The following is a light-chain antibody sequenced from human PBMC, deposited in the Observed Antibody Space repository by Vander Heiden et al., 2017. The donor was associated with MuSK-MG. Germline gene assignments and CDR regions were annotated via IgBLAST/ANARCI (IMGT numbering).Light chain of an antibody. CDR3: LQKFT. J-gene: IGKJ3*01. CDR1: QGVRND. CDR2: ASS. V-gene: IGKV1-6*01. Sequence: AIQMTQSPSSLSASVGDRVTITCRASQGVRNDLGWYQQKPGKAPKLLIYASSSLQSGVPSRFSGSGSGTDFTLTISSLQPEDFATYYCLQKFTFGPGTKVXIK.